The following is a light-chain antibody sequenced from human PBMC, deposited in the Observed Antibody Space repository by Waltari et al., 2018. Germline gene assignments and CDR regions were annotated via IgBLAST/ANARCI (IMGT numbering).Light chain of an antibody. V-gene: IGLV3-10*01. Sequence: SFELTQPPSVSDSPGQTARITCPGDALLTQYAHWYQQKSGQAPVLVIYDDSKRPYGIPERFSGSNSGTMATLTISGAQVEDEADYYCYSTDSSGDHRVFGGGTKLTVL. CDR1: ALLTQY. CDR2: DDS. CDR3: YSTDSSGDHRV. J-gene: IGLJ3*02.